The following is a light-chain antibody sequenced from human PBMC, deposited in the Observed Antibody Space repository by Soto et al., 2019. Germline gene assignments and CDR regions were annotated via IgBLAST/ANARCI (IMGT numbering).Light chain of an antibody. J-gene: IGLJ3*02. V-gene: IGLV1-44*01. Sequence: QSVLTQPPSASGTPGQRVTISCSGSSSNIGSETVNWYQQVPVTAPKLLIYANNQRPSGVPDRFSVSKSGTAAALAIGGHQSADESDYYCAAWDYSLRGWVFGGGTKLTVL. CDR2: ANN. CDR1: SSNIGSET. CDR3: AAWDYSLRGWV.